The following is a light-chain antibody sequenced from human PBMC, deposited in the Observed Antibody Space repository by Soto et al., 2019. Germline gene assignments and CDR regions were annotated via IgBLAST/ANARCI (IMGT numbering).Light chain of an antibody. CDR1: QSVISDY. CDR2: GAS. CDR3: QQYSSSPLT. Sequence: EIVLKQSPGTLSLSPGERGTLSCRASQSVISDYVAWYQQKPGQAPRLLIYGASSRATGIPDRFSGSGSGTDFTLTISRLEPEDFAVYYCQQYSSSPLTFGGGTKV. J-gene: IGKJ4*01. V-gene: IGKV3-20*01.